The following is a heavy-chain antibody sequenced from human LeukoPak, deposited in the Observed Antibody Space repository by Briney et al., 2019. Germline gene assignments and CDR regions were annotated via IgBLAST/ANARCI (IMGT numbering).Heavy chain of an antibody. Sequence: SETLSLTCTVSGYSISSNYYWGWIRQRPGKGLEWIGSTHHSGVTYYNPSLKSRVTISRDTSNNQFSLKLNSVTAADTAVYYCVRVKGDGYSGYEVDFWGQGTLVTVSS. V-gene: IGHV4-38-2*02. CDR2: THHSGVT. J-gene: IGHJ4*02. D-gene: IGHD5-12*01. CDR1: GYSISSNYY. CDR3: VRVKGDGYSGYEVDF.